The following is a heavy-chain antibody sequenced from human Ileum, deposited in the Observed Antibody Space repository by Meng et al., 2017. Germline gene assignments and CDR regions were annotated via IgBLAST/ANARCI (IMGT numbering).Heavy chain of an antibody. CDR3: AREEYSSGLFDY. Sequence: LQEAGPGLVKPSETLALSCTVSGGSVISGGYYWNWIRQPAGKGLEWIGRIYISGSTNYNPSLKSRLTISLDTSYNQFSLTLTSVTAADTAVYYCAREEYSSGLFDYWGQGMLVTVSS. V-gene: IGHV4-61*02. CDR2: IYISGST. CDR1: GGSVISGGYY. J-gene: IGHJ4*02. D-gene: IGHD6-19*01.